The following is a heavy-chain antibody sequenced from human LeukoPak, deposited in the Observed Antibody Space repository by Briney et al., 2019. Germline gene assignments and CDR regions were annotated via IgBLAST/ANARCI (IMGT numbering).Heavy chain of an antibody. Sequence: PSETLPLTCTVSGGSISSGNYYWSWIRQPPGKGLERIGYIHYSGSTHYNPSLKSRVTISVDTSKNQFSLKLSSVTAADTAVYYCARAPITIYDLNDAFHIWGQGTMVTVSS. V-gene: IGHV4-30-4*01. D-gene: IGHD3-3*01. CDR1: GGSISSGNYY. J-gene: IGHJ3*02. CDR2: IHYSGST. CDR3: ARAPITIYDLNDAFHI.